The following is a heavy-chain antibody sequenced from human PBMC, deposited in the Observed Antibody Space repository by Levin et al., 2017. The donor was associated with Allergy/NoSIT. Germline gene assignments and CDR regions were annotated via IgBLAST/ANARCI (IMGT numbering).Heavy chain of an antibody. J-gene: IGHJ4*02. Sequence: LSLTCAASGFTFSSYGMHWVRQAPGKGLEWVALISYDGSKTYYADSVNGRFTISRDKSKNTLYLQLSSLRGEDTAVYYCARDKGTTTWYINYWGQGTLVTVSS. V-gene: IGHV3-30*03. D-gene: IGHD1-14*01. CDR1: GFTFSSYG. CDR3: ARDKGTTTWYINY. CDR2: ISYDGSKT.